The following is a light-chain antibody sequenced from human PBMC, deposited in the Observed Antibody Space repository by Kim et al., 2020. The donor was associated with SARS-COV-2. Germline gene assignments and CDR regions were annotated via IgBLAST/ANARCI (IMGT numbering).Light chain of an antibody. J-gene: IGLJ2*01. CDR3: SSYTSSSTLV. Sequence: GQSITISSTGTSRDVGGYNYFSWYQQHPGKVPKLMIYDVSSRPSGVSNRFSGSKSGNTASLTISGLQTEDEDDYYCSSYTSSSTLVFAAGSQLTVL. CDR1: SRDVGGYNY. V-gene: IGLV2-14*03. CDR2: DVS.